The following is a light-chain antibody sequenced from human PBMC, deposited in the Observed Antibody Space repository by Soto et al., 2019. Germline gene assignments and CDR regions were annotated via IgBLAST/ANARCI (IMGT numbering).Light chain of an antibody. V-gene: IGLV2-14*03. J-gene: IGLJ2*01. CDR2: DVS. Sequence: QYVLAQPASVSGSPGQSITISCTGTSSDIGAFNYVSWYQQHPGDAPKLLIFDVSDRPSGISDRFSGSKSGNTASLTISGLQTEDEAHYYCSSYATTNTVLFGGGTKLTVL. CDR1: SSDIGAFNY. CDR3: SSYATTNTVL.